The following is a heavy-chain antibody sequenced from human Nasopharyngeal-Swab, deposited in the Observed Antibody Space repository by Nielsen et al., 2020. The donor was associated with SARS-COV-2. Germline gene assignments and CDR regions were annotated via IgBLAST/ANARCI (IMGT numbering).Heavy chain of an antibody. CDR3: ARDPKYYYYMDV. CDR2: INSDGSST. J-gene: IGHJ6*03. V-gene: IGHV3-74*01. CDR1: GFTFSSHW. Sequence: GESLKISCAASGFTFSSHWMHWVRQAPGKGLVWVSRINSDGSSTSYADSVKGRFTISRDNAKNTLYLQMNSLRAEDTAVYYCARDPKYYYYMDVWGKGTTVTVSS.